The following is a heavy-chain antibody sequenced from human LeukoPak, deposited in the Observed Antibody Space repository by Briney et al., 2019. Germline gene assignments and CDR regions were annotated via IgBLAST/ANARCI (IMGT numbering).Heavy chain of an antibody. D-gene: IGHD1-14*01. J-gene: IGHJ5*02. CDR1: GGSISSYY. Sequence: SETLSLTCTVSGGSISSYYWSWIRQPAGKGLEWIGRIYSTGSTNYNPSLKSRVTISVDTSKNQFSLKLSSVTAADTAVYYCARDRITGTTDNWFDPWGQGTLVTVSS. CDR3: ARDRITGTTDNWFDP. CDR2: IYSTGST. V-gene: IGHV4-4*07.